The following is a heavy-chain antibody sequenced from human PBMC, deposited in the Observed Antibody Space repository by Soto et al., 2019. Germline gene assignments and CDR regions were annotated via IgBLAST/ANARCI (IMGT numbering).Heavy chain of an antibody. CDR3: AKRGRTGVARDAFAI. V-gene: IGHV3-23*01. Sequence: EVQLLESGGGLVQPGGSLRVSCAASGFTFSSYPMSWVRQAPGKGLGWVSFISGSGGSTYYADSVKGRFTISRDNSKNTMFLQMNSLRVEDTALYYCAKRGRTGVARDAFAIWGQGTLVTVSS. J-gene: IGHJ3*02. D-gene: IGHD2-15*01. CDR1: GFTFSSYP. CDR2: ISGSGGST.